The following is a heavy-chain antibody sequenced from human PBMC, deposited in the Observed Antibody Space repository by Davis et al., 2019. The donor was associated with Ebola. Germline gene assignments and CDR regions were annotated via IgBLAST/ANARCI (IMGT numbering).Heavy chain of an antibody. CDR3: ARFPVDTAMALYYYYGMDV. Sequence: ASVKVSCKASGYTFTGYYMHWVRQAPGQGLEWMGWINPNSGGTNYAQKFQGRVTMTRDTSISTAYMELSRLRSDDTAVYYCARFPVDTAMALYYYYGMDVWGQGTTVTVSS. CDR1: GYTFTGYY. D-gene: IGHD5-18*01. CDR2: INPNSGGT. V-gene: IGHV1-2*02. J-gene: IGHJ6*02.